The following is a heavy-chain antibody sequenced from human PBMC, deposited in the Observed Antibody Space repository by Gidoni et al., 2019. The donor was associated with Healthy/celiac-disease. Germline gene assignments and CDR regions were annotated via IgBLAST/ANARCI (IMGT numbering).Heavy chain of an antibody. CDR1: GGSISSSSYY. Sequence: QLQLQESVPGLVKPSETLSLTCTVSGGSISSSSYYWGWIRQPPGKGLEWIGSSYYSGSTYYNPSLKSRVTISVDTSKNQFSLKLSSVTAADTAVYYCASGPYSSSWYRGYFDYWGQGTLVTVSS. J-gene: IGHJ4*02. V-gene: IGHV4-39*01. D-gene: IGHD6-13*01. CDR3: ASGPYSSSWYRGYFDY. CDR2: SYYSGST.